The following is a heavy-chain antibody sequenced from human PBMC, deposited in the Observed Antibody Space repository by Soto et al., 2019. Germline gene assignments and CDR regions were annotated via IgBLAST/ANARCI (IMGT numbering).Heavy chain of an antibody. J-gene: IGHJ6*02. CDR2: ISDSGST. Sequence: SETLSLTCTVSGASISSYYWTGIRQPPGKGLEWIGYISDSGSTNYNPSLQSRVTISVDTSKNQFSLKMRSVTAADTAIYYCARDSDAGTGYYGYHAFDVWGQGTTVTVSS. D-gene: IGHD3-22*01. CDR1: GASISSYY. V-gene: IGHV4-59*01. CDR3: ARDSDAGTGYYGYHAFDV.